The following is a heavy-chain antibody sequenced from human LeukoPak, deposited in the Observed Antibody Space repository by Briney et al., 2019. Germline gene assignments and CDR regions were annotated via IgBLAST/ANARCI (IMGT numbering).Heavy chain of an antibody. CDR2: ISSSSSYI. CDR3: ARENSIAAAGTSSWFDP. D-gene: IGHD6-13*01. V-gene: IGHV3-21*01. Sequence: GGSLRLSCAASGFTFSSYSMNWVRQAPGKGLEWVSSISSSSSYIYYADSVKGRFTISRDNAKNSLYLQMNSLRAEDTAVYYCARENSIAAAGTSSWFDPWGQGTLVTVPS. CDR1: GFTFSSYS. J-gene: IGHJ5*02.